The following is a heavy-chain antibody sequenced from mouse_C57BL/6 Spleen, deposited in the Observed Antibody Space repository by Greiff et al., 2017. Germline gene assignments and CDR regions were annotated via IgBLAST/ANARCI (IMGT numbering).Heavy chain of an antibody. D-gene: IGHD1-1*01. CDR3: ARRTTVVAKDAMDY. J-gene: IGHJ4*01. CDR1: GYAFSSSW. CDR2: IYPGDGDT. V-gene: IGHV1-82*01. Sequence: VQLQQSGPELVKPGASVKISCKASGYAFSSSWMNWVKQRPGKGLEWIGRIYPGDGDTNYNEKFKGKATLTADKSSSTAYMELRSLTSEDSAVYFCARRTTVVAKDAMDYWGQGTSGTVAS.